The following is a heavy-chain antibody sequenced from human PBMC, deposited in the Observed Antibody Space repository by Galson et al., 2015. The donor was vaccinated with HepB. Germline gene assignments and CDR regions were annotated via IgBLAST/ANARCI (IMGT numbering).Heavy chain of an antibody. CDR2: IKSKTDGGTT. CDR3: HGYYDFWSGYRKGALFDY. Sequence: SLRLSCAASGFTFSNAWMNWVRQAPGKGLEWVGRIKSKTDGGTTDYAAPVKGRFTISRDDSKNTLYLQMNSLKTEDTAVYYCHGYYDFWSGYRKGALFDYWGQGTLVTVSS. J-gene: IGHJ4*02. CDR1: GFTFSNAW. D-gene: IGHD3-3*01. V-gene: IGHV3-15*07.